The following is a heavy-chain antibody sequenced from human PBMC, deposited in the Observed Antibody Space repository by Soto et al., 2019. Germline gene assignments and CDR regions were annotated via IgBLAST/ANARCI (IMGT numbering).Heavy chain of an antibody. V-gene: IGHV4-30-4*08. Sequence: SETLSLTCTVSGGSISYEYYHWTWIRQSPGKGLEWIGYIHYSGSIIYSPSFKSRVTISVDTSKNQFSLQLSSVTAADTAVYFCAREDDGGDRDYYGLDFWGQGTTVTVSS. J-gene: IGHJ6*02. D-gene: IGHD2-21*02. CDR3: AREDDGGDRDYYGLDF. CDR2: IHYSGSI. CDR1: GGSISYEYYH.